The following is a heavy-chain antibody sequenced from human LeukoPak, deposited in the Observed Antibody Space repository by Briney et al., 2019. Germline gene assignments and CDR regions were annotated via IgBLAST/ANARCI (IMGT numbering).Heavy chain of an antibody. CDR2: INPSGGST. V-gene: IGHV1-46*01. D-gene: IGHD6-13*01. J-gene: IGHJ4*02. CDR3: VPAPFSSSWYYFDY. CDR1: GYTFTNYY. Sequence: ASVKVSCKASGYTFTNYYVHWVRQAPGQGLEWMGIINPSGGSTSHAQKFQGRVAMTEDTSTSTVYMELSSLRSEDTAVYYCVPAPFSSSWYYFDYWGQGTLVTVSS.